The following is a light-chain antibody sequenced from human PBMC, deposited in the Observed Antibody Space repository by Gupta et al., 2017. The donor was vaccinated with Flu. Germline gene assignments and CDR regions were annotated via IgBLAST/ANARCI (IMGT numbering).Light chain of an antibody. CDR2: QNT. V-gene: IGLV3-1*01. J-gene: IGLJ3*02. Sequence: SYELTQPPSVSVSPGQTVSISCSGDKLGDKYACCYQQKPGQSPVLVIYQNTKRPSGIPERFSGSNSGNTATLTISRTQAMDEADYYCQAWDSTISWVFGGGTKLTVL. CDR3: QAWDSTISWV. CDR1: KLGDKY.